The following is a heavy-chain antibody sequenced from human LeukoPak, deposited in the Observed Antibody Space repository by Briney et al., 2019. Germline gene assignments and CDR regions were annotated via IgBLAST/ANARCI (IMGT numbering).Heavy chain of an antibody. CDR3: AKDLALWFGTDSNFDY. CDR2: ISGSGGNT. Sequence: GGSLRLSCAASGFTFSSYAMSWVRQAPGKGLEWVSAISGSGGNTYHADSVKGRFTISRDNSKNTLSLQMNSLRAEDTAVYYCAKDLALWFGTDSNFDYWGQGTLVTVSS. V-gene: IGHV3-23*01. CDR1: GFTFSSYA. J-gene: IGHJ4*02. D-gene: IGHD3-10*01.